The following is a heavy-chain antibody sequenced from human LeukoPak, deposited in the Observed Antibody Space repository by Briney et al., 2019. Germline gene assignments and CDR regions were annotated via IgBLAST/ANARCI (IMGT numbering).Heavy chain of an antibody. CDR1: GGTFSSYA. CDR3: ARERNDFWSGYCDY. J-gene: IGHJ4*02. Sequence: ASVKVSCKASGGTFSSYAISWVRQAPGQGLEWMGGIIPIFGTANYAQKFQGRVTITADESTSTAYMELSNLRSEDTAVYYCARERNDFWSGYCDYWGQGTLVTVSS. V-gene: IGHV1-69*13. CDR2: IIPIFGTA. D-gene: IGHD3-3*01.